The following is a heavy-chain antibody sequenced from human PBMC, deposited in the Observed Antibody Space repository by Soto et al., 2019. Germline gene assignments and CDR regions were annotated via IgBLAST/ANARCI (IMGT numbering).Heavy chain of an antibody. D-gene: IGHD6-13*01. CDR1: GGSISSGGYY. CDR3: TRDRRGLGYSANYYYYGMDV. V-gene: IGHV4-31*03. CDR2: IYYSGST. J-gene: IGHJ6*02. Sequence: SETLSLTCTVSGGSISSGGYYWSWIRQHPAKGLEWIGYIYYSGSTYYNPSLKSRVTISVDTSKNQFSLKLSSVTGADTAVYYCTRDRRGLGYSANYYYYGMDVWGQGTTVTVSS.